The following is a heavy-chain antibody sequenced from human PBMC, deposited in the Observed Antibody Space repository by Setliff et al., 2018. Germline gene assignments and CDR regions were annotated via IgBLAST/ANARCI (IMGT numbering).Heavy chain of an antibody. Sequence: SETLSLTCSVSGGSSSSGSYYWTWIRQPAGKGLEWIGHIYTSGTTKYNPSLKSRVTISLDTSKNQLSLKLSSVAAADTAVYYCARGFDVCGGGACYTDGPYYFDYWGLGTLVTVSS. J-gene: IGHJ4*02. V-gene: IGHV4-61*09. D-gene: IGHD2-21*02. CDR3: ARGFDVCGGGACYTDGPYYFDY. CDR1: GGSSSSGSYY. CDR2: IYTSGTT.